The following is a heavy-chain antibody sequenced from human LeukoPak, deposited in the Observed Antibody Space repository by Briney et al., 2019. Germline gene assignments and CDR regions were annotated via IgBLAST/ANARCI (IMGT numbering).Heavy chain of an antibody. CDR1: GFTFSSYD. J-gene: IGHJ3*02. V-gene: IGHV3-13*01. Sequence: GGSLRLSCAASGFTFSSYDMHWVRQATGKGLEWVSAIGTAGDTYYPGSVKGRFTISRENAKNSLYLQMNSLRAEDTAVYYCARDLAFYYYDSSGYFGAFDIWGQGTMVTVSS. CDR3: ARDLAFYYYDSSGYFGAFDI. D-gene: IGHD3-22*01. CDR2: IGTAGDT.